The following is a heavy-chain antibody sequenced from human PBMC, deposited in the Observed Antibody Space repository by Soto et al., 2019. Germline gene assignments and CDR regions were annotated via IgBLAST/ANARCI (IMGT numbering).Heavy chain of an antibody. D-gene: IGHD2-21*02. CDR2: IIPILGIA. V-gene: IGHV1-69*02. J-gene: IGHJ1*01. CDR1: GGTFSSYT. Sequence: QVQLVQSGAEVKKPGSSVKVSCKASGGTFSSYTISWVRQAPGQGLEWMGRIIPILGIANYAQKFQGRVTITADKSTSTAYMELSSLRSEDTAVYYCASRNAYCGGDCYGYFQHWGQGTLVTVSS. CDR3: ASRNAYCGGDCYGYFQH.